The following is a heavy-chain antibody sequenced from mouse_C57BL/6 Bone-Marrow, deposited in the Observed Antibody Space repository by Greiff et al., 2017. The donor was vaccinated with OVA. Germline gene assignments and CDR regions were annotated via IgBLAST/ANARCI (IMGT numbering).Heavy chain of an antibody. J-gene: IGHJ1*03. CDR2: IDPSDSYT. Sequence: QVQLQQPGAELVKPGASVKLSCKASGYTFTSYWMRWVKQRPGQGLEWIGEIDPSDSYTNYNQKFKGKATLTVDTSSSTAYMQLSSLTSEDSAVYDCAREDYDAYFDVWGTGTTVTVSS. CDR1: GYTFTSYW. CDR3: AREDYDAYFDV. D-gene: IGHD2-4*01. V-gene: IGHV1-50*01.